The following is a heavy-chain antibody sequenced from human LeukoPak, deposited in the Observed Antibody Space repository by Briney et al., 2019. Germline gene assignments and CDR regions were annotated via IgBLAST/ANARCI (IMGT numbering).Heavy chain of an antibody. V-gene: IGHV4-34*01. Sequence: RASETLSLTCAVYGGSFSGYYWSWIRQPPGKGLEWIGEINHSGSTNYNPSLKSRVTISVDTSKNQFSLKLSSVTAAGTAVYYCSRGGTYYYDSSGLRAFDYWGQGTLVTVSS. CDR3: SRGGTYYYDSSGLRAFDY. CDR2: INHSGST. D-gene: IGHD3-22*01. CDR1: GGSFSGYY. J-gene: IGHJ4*02.